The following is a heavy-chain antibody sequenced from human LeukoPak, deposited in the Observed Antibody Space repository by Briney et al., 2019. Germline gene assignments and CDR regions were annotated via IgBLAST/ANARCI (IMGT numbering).Heavy chain of an antibody. CDR2: ISYDGSNK. CDR1: GFPFSSYG. J-gene: IGHJ6*02. CDR3: AKGLIGGYDFMDYYYDMDV. Sequence: SGGSLRLPCAASGFPFSSYGMHWVRQAPGKGLEGVAVISYDGSNKYYADSVKGRFTISRDNSKNTMYLQMNSLRAEDAAVYYCAKGLIGGYDFMDYYYDMDVWGQGTTVTVSS. V-gene: IGHV3-30*18. D-gene: IGHD5-12*01.